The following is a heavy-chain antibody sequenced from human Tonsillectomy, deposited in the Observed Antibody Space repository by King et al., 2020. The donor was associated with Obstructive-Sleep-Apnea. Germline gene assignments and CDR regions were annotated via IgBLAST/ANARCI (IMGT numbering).Heavy chain of an antibody. CDR3: ASGKYSSGWFTYYGMDV. J-gene: IGHJ6*02. Sequence: VQLVESGGGVVQPGRSLRLSCAASGFTFSSYAMHWVRQAPGKGLEWVAVISYDGSNKYYADSVKGRFTISRDNSKNTLYLQMNSLRAEDTAVYYCASGKYSSGWFTYYGMDVWGQGTTVTVSS. CDR2: ISYDGSNK. CDR1: GFTFSSYA. D-gene: IGHD6-19*01. V-gene: IGHV3-30*04.